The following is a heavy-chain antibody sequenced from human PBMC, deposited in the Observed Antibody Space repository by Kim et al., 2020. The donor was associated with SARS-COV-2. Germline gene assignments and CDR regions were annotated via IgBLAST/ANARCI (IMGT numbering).Heavy chain of an antibody. CDR2: ISGDGGST. V-gene: IGHV3-43*02. Sequence: GGSLRLSCAASGFTFDDYAMHWVRQAPGKGLEWVSLISGDGGSTYYADSVKGRFTISRDNSKNSLYLQMNSLRTEDTALYYCAKDLVITMVRGGDYYMDVWGKGTTVTVSS. D-gene: IGHD3-10*01. CDR1: GFTFDDYA. J-gene: IGHJ6*03. CDR3: AKDLVITMVRGGDYYMDV.